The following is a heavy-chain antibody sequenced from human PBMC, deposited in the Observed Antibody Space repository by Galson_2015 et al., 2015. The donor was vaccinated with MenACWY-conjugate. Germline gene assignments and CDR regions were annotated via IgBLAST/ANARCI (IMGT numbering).Heavy chain of an antibody. CDR2: ISGTGGTI. J-gene: IGHJ4*02. Sequence: SLRLSCAASGFTFSGYAMTWVRQAPGKGLEWVSVISGTGGTIYYAESVKGRFTISRDNSKNTLFLEMNSLRAEDTAVYYCAKKFGSSSWFSGFDSWGQGTLVTVSS. D-gene: IGHD6-13*01. V-gene: IGHV3-23*01. CDR3: AKKFGSSSWFSGFDS. CDR1: GFTFSGYA.